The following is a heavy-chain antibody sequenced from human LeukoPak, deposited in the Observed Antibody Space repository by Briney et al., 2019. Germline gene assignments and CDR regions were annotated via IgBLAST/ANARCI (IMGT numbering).Heavy chain of an antibody. D-gene: IGHD3-9*01. J-gene: IGHJ6*02. CDR2: MNPNSGNT. V-gene: IGHV1-8*01. CDR1: GYTFTSYD. Sequence: GASVKVSCKASGYTFTSYDINWVRQATGQGLEWMGWMNPNSGNTGYAQKFQGRVTMTRNTSISTAYMELSSLRSEDTAVYYCARHYDILTGYYSSYYHGMDVWGQGTTVTVSS. CDR3: ARHYDILTGYYSSYYHGMDV.